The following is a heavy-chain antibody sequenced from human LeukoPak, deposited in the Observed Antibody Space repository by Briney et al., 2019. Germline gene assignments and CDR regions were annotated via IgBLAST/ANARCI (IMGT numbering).Heavy chain of an antibody. Sequence: GGSLRLSCAASGFGFGNYAMHWVRQAPGKGPEWLAVISNDGSLKDYADSVKGRFTISRDNSNNLLYLEMNSLRDKDRALYYCARDPTTYNSGTLDYWGQGTLVTVSS. CDR1: GFGFGNYA. D-gene: IGHD6-19*01. CDR2: ISNDGSLK. J-gene: IGHJ4*02. V-gene: IGHV3-30*04. CDR3: ARDPTTYNSGTLDY.